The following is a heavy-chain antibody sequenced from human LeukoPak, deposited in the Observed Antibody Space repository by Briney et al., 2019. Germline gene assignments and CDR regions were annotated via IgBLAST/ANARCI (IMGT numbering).Heavy chain of an antibody. J-gene: IGHJ3*02. CDR1: GASISSSNYF. Sequence: SGTLSLTCSVSGASISSSNYFWDWIRQPPGKGLEWIGNIYYSGFTDYNPSLKSRVTMSVDTSNNQFSLEVNSVTAADTAVYYCARHVAYGPLEIWGQGTMVTVSS. CDR2: IYYSGFT. V-gene: IGHV4-39*01. D-gene: IGHD3-10*01. CDR3: ARHVAYGPLEI.